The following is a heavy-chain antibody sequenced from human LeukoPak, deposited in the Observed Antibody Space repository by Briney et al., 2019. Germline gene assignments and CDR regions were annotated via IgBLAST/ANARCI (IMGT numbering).Heavy chain of an antibody. CDR3: ARHRFGHLFDT. Sequence: PGGSLRLSCAASGFTFDDYDMHWVRQAPGKGLEWVSGISWNSGSIGYADSVKGRFTISRDNAKNSLYLQMNSLRAEDTALYYCARHRFGHLFDTWGQGTLVTVSS. CDR1: GFTFDDYD. CDR2: ISWNSGSI. J-gene: IGHJ4*02. D-gene: IGHD3-16*01. V-gene: IGHV3-9*01.